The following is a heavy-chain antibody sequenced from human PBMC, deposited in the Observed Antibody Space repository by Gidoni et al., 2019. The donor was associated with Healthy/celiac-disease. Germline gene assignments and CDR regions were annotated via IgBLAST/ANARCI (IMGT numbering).Heavy chain of an antibody. CDR2: ISSSGSTI. V-gene: IGHV3-48*03. Sequence: EVRLVESGGGLVQPGGSLRLYCAASGFTFSSYEMNWVRQAPGKGLEWVSYISSSGSTIYYAYSVKGRFTISRDNAKNSLYLQMNSLRAEDTAVYYCARGDYGETREYYFDYWGQGTLVTVSS. D-gene: IGHD4-17*01. J-gene: IGHJ4*02. CDR3: ARGDYGETREYYFDY. CDR1: GFTFSSYE.